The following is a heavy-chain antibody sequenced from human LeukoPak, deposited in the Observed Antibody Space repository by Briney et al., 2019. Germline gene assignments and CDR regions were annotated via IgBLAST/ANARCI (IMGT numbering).Heavy chain of an antibody. CDR3: ARGVSGYVDYIPLDY. Sequence: PSETLSLTCAVYGGSFSGYYWSWIRQPPGKGLEWIGEINHSGSTNYNPSLKSRVTISVDTSKNQFSLKLSSVTAADTAVFYCARGVSGYVDYIPLDYWGQGTLVTVSS. V-gene: IGHV4-34*01. J-gene: IGHJ4*02. CDR1: GGSFSGYY. D-gene: IGHD4-17*01. CDR2: INHSGST.